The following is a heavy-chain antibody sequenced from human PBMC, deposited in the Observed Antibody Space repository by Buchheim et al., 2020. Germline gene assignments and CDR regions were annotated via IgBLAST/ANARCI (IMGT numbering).Heavy chain of an antibody. Sequence: EVQLVESGGGLVQPGGSLRLSCAASGSTFSSHWMHWVRQAPGKGLVWVSRINTDGSSTSHADSVKGRFTISRDNAKNTLYLQMNSLRVEDTAVYYCARTIAAVGGDFDYWGQGTL. CDR1: GSTFSSHW. CDR3: ARTIAAVGGDFDY. D-gene: IGHD6-13*01. J-gene: IGHJ4*02. CDR2: INTDGSST. V-gene: IGHV3-74*01.